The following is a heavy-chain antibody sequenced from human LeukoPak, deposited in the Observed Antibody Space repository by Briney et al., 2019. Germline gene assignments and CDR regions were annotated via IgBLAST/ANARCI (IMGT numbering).Heavy chain of an antibody. J-gene: IGHJ4*02. Sequence: AGGSLRLSCAASGFTFSSYGLSWVRQAPGKGPEWLSAITGSGSSTYYADSVKGRFTISRDNSKNTLYLHLDSLRAEDTAVYSCAALWYGYWGQGTLVTVSP. V-gene: IGHV3-23*01. CDR1: GFTFSSYG. CDR3: AALWYGY. CDR2: ITGSGSST. D-gene: IGHD3-10*01.